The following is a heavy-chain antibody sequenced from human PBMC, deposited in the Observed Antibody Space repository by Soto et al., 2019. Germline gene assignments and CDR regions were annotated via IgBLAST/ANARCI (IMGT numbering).Heavy chain of an antibody. D-gene: IGHD2-15*01. CDR3: ARDTHSAGGWFDT. Sequence: QVQLVQSGAEVKKPGSSVKVSCKASGGTSRSLSITWVRQAPGQGLEWMGGITPLFSIPNYPQKFQGRLTITADKSTGTAYLELSSLRSEDTAVYYCARDTHSAGGWFDTWGRGTLVTVSS. CDR1: GGTSRSLS. V-gene: IGHV1-69*17. CDR2: ITPLFSIP. J-gene: IGHJ5*02.